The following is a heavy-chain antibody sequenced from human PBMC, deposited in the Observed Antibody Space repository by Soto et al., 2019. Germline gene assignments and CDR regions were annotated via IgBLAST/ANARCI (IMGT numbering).Heavy chain of an antibody. V-gene: IGHV3-23*01. CDR2: ISGSGGST. Sequence: PGGSLRLSCAASGFTFSSYAMSWVRQAPGKGLEWVSAISGSGGSTYYADSVKGRFTISRDNSKNTPYLQMNSLRAEDTAVYYCAKASGWFGEFDYWGQGTLVTVSS. CDR3: AKASGWFGEFDY. CDR1: GFTFSSYA. J-gene: IGHJ4*02. D-gene: IGHD3-10*01.